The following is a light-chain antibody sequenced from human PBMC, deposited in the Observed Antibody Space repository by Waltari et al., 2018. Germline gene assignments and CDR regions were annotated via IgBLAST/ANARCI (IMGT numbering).Light chain of an antibody. CDR1: QSVGKY. V-gene: IGKV3-20*01. CDR2: HAS. CDR3: QKYDSLPAT. Sequence: EVVLPQSPGPLSLSPGERAPRSCRASQSVGKYLAWYQQKPGQAPRLLIYHASTRAPGIPDRFSGSGSGTDFSLTISRLEPEDFAVYYCQKYDSLPATFGQGTKVEIK. J-gene: IGKJ1*01.